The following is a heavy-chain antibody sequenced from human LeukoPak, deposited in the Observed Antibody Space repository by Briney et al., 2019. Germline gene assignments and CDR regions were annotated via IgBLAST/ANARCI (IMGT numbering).Heavy chain of an antibody. V-gene: IGHV3-33*01. D-gene: IGHD6-6*01. CDR1: GFTFSSYG. CDR2: IWYDGSNK. Sequence: SGGSLRLSCAASGFTFSSYGMRWVRQAPGKGLEWVAVIWYDGSNKYYADSVKGRFTISRDNSKNTLYLQMNSLRAEDTAVYYCARDHVSSSSGWFDPWGQGTLVTVSS. J-gene: IGHJ5*02. CDR3: ARDHVSSSSGWFDP.